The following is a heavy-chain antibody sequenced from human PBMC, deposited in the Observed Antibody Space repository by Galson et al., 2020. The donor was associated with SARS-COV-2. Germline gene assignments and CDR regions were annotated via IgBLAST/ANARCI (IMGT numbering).Heavy chain of an antibody. J-gene: IGHJ6*02. V-gene: IGHV5-51*01. CDR3: ARRGAAAGIPIYYYYGMDV. CDR1: GYSFTSYW. Sequence: GESLKISCKGSGYSFTSYWIGWVRQMPGKGLEWMGIIYPGDSDTRYSPSFQGQVTISADKSISTAYLQWSSLKASDTAMYYCARRGAAAGIPIYYYYGMDVWGQGTTVTVSS. D-gene: IGHD6-13*01. CDR2: IYPGDSDT.